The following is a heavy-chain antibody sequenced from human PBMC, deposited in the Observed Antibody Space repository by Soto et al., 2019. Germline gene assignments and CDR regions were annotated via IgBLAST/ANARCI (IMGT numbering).Heavy chain of an antibody. CDR1: GFTFSSYG. J-gene: IGHJ2*01. Sequence: QVQLVESGGGVVQPGRSLRLSCAASGFTFSSYGMHWVRQAPGKGLEWVAVIWYDGSNKYYADSVKGRFTISRDNSKNTLYLQMNSLRAEDTAVYYCARDEAVATIPYWYFDLWGRGTLVTVSS. CDR2: IWYDGSNK. V-gene: IGHV3-33*01. CDR3: ARDEAVATIPYWYFDL. D-gene: IGHD5-12*01.